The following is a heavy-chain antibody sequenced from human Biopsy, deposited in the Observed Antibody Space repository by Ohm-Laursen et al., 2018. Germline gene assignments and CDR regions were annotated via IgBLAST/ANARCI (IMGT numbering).Heavy chain of an antibody. CDR3: ARADPPLFYYGSGSSNWFDP. CDR2: MNPDSGNT. Sequence: SSVKVSCKASGYTFTTYGISWVRQAPGQGLEWMGWMNPDSGNTGYAQNFQGRVTMTRNTSISTAYMELSSLRSEDTAVYFCARADPPLFYYGSGSSNWFDPWGQGTLVTVSS. J-gene: IGHJ5*02. V-gene: IGHV1-8*02. D-gene: IGHD3-10*01. CDR1: GYTFTTYG.